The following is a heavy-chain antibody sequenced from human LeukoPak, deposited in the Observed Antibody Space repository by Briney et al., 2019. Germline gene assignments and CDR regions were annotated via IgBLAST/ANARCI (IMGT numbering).Heavy chain of an antibody. Sequence: PSETLSLTCTVSDGSTSSSGYYWGWIRRPPGKGLEWMGTIYYSGSTYYNPSLKSRVTISVDTSTNQFSLKLSSVTAADTAVYYCARDSRIGGSYARTRRVDYWGQGTLVTVSS. J-gene: IGHJ4*02. D-gene: IGHD1-26*01. V-gene: IGHV4-39*07. CDR3: ARDSRIGGSYARTRRVDY. CDR2: IYYSGST. CDR1: DGSTSSSGYY.